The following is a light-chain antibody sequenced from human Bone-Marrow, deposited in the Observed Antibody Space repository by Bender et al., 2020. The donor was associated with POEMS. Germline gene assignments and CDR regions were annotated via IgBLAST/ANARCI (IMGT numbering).Light chain of an antibody. CDR1: TSTIGSNY. V-gene: IGLV1-47*01. CDR3: ASWHDKLNAWV. J-gene: IGLJ3*02. Sequence: QSVLTQPPSASGTPGQSVTISCSGSTSTIGSNYVYWYQHLPGKAPKVLIYKNNLRPSGVPDRFSGSKSGTSASLAISGLRSEDEADYYCASWHDKLNAWVFGGGTKVTVL. CDR2: KNN.